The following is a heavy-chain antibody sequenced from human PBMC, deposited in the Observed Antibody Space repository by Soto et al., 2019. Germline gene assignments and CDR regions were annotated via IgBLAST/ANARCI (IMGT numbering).Heavy chain of an antibody. J-gene: IGHJ5*02. D-gene: IGHD6-25*01. CDR3: ARNGRYFLSSSGAQYVFDP. CDR2: IYPSDSDT. Sequence: EVQLVQSGAEVKKPGESLKISCKGSGYSFTSYWIGWVRQMPGKGLEWMGIIYPSDSDTRYSPSFQGQVTISADKSISAADLHWSRLKASDTAMYYCARNGRYFLSSSGAQYVFDPWGQGTLVTVSS. V-gene: IGHV5-51*01. CDR1: GYSFTSYW.